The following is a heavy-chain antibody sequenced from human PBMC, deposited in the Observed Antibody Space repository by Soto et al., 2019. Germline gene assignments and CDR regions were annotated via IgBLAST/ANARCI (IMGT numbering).Heavy chain of an antibody. CDR1: GFTFDDYA. D-gene: IGHD2-15*01. Sequence: EVQLVESGGGLVQPGRSLRLSCAASGFTFDDYAMHWVRQAPGKGLEWVSGISWNSGSIGYADSVKGRFTISRDNAKNSLYLQMNSLRAEDTALYYCAKYLSRSGGSSYSQEDWNFDLWGRGTLVTVSS. V-gene: IGHV3-9*01. J-gene: IGHJ2*01. CDR3: AKYLSRSGGSSYSQEDWNFDL. CDR2: ISWNSGSI.